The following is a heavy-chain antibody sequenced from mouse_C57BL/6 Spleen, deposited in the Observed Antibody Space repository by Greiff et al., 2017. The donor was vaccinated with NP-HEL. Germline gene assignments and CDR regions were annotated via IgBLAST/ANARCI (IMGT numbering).Heavy chain of an antibody. CDR2: INPCNGGT. CDR1: GYTFTSYW. Sequence: QVQLQQPGTELVKPGASVKLSCKASGYTFTSYWMHWVKQRPGQGLEWIGNINPCNGGTNYNEKFKSKATLTVDKSSSTAYMQLSSLTSEDSAVYYCAGSGKYGNYVKVWFAYWGQGTLVTVSA. J-gene: IGHJ3*01. V-gene: IGHV1-53*01. D-gene: IGHD2-10*02. CDR3: AGSGKYGNYVKVWFAY.